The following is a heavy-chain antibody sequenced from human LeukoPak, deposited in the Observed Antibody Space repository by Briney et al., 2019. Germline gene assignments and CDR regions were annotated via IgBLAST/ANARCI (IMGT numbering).Heavy chain of an antibody. CDR2: ITPIFGTA. V-gene: IGHV1-69*05. J-gene: IGHJ4*02. CDR3: ASGYGGNSNIDD. Sequence: GASLKVSCKTSGGTFSSYAISWVRQAPGQGLEWMGGITPIFGTANYAQKFQGRVTITTDESTSTAYMELSSLRSEDTAVYYCASGYGGNSNIDDWGQGTLVTVSS. CDR1: GGTFSSYA. D-gene: IGHD4-23*01.